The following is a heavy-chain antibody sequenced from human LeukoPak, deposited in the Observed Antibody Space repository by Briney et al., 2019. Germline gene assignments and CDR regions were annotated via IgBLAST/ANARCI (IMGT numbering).Heavy chain of an antibody. V-gene: IGHV4-31*03. D-gene: IGHD4-17*01. CDR1: GGSISSSSYY. Sequence: SETLSLTCTVSGGSISSSSYYWGWIRQHPGKGLEWIGYIYYSGSTYYNPSLKSRVTISVDTSKNQFSLKLSSVTAADTAVYYCARDPMTTVTTNAFDIWGQGTMVTVSS. J-gene: IGHJ3*02. CDR3: ARDPMTTVTTNAFDI. CDR2: IYYSGST.